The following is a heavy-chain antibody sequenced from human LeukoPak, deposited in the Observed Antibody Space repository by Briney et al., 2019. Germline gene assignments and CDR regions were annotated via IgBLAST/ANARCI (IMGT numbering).Heavy chain of an antibody. J-gene: IGHJ4*02. V-gene: IGHV3-23*01. CDR2: SSGSGGTT. Sequence: PGGSLRLCFGAYGFNFCSYAIRWVPQAPGRVLEWVSASSGSGGTTNYADSVKDRFTISRDNSKNTLYLQMNSLRGEDTAVYYCAKDVGATSFPYFFDYGGQGTLVTVSS. CDR3: AKDVGATSFPYFFDY. D-gene: IGHD1-26*01. CDR1: GFNFCSYA.